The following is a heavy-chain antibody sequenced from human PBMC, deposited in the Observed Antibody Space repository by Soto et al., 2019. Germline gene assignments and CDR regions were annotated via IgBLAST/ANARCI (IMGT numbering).Heavy chain of an antibody. J-gene: IGHJ4*02. V-gene: IGHV6-1*01. CDR2: TYYRSKWYN. CDR3: ARASYSSLWYWDFDF. D-gene: IGHD6-13*01. Sequence: SQTLSLTCAISGDSVSSNSAAWNWIRQSPSRGLEWLGKTYYRSKWYNEYAESVKSRITINPDTSKNQFSLQLSSVTPEDTAVYYCARASYSSLWYWDFDFWGQGILVTVSS. CDR1: GDSVSSNSAA.